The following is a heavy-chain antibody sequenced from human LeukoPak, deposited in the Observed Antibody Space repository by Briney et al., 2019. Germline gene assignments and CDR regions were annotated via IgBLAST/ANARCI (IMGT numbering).Heavy chain of an antibody. V-gene: IGHV4-34*01. CDR2: INHSGST. J-gene: IGHJ4*02. D-gene: IGHD2-2*02. Sequence: SETLSLTCAVYGGSFSGYYWSWIRQPPAKGLEWMGEINHSGSTNYNPSLNSRVTISVDTSKNQFSLKLSSVTAADTAVYYCAGSGCSSTSCYINYWGQGTLVTVSS. CDR1: GGSFSGYY. CDR3: AGSGCSSTSCYINY.